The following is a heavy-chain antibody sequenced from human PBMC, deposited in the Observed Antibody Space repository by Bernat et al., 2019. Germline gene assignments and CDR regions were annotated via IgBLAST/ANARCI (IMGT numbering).Heavy chain of an antibody. J-gene: IGHJ5*02. CDR2: INHSGSS. D-gene: IGHD5-18*01. CDR1: GGSFSGYF. CDR3: ATSPTNAAIDVA. Sequence: QVQLQQWGAGLLKPSETLSLTCAVYGGSFSGYFWSWIRQPPGKGLEWIWEINHSGSSNYNPSLKSRVTISVDTFKNQFSLKMSSVTAADTAMYFCATSPTNAAIDVAWGQGTLVTVSS. V-gene: IGHV4-34*01.